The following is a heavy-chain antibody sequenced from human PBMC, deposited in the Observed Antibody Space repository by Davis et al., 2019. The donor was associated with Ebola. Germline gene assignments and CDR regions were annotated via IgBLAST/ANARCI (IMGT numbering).Heavy chain of an antibody. CDR2: IYPGDSDT. Sequence: PGGSLRLSCKGSGYSFTSYWIGWVRQMPGKGLEWMGIIYPGDSDTRYSPSFQGQVTISADKSISTAYLQWSSLKASDTAMYYCARHHAHYYDSSGYHYYYYGMDVWGQGTTVTVSS. CDR3: ARHHAHYYDSSGYHYYYYGMDV. J-gene: IGHJ6*02. D-gene: IGHD3-22*01. CDR1: GYSFTSYW. V-gene: IGHV5-51*01.